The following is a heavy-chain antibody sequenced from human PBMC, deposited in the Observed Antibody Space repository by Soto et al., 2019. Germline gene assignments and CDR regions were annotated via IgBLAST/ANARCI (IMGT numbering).Heavy chain of an antibody. CDR1: GFTFSSYG. CDR3: ARDTSSSWYVDY. D-gene: IGHD6-13*01. CDR2: LWYDGSNK. Sequence: QVQLVESGGGVVQPGRSLRLSCAASGFTFSSYGMHWVRQAPGKGLEWVAVLWYDGSNKYYADSVKGRFTISRDNSKNTLYLQMNSLRAEDTAVYYCARDTSSSWYVDYWGQGTLVTVSS. J-gene: IGHJ4*02. V-gene: IGHV3-33*01.